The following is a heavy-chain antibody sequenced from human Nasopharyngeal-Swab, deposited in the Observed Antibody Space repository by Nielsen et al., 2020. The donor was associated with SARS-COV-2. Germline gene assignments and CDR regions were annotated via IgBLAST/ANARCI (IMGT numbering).Heavy chain of an antibody. J-gene: IGHJ6*02. CDR1: AYTFTGNY. V-gene: IGHV1-2*06. Sequence: ASVKVFCKASAYTFTGNYTHWVRQATGQGVEWMGRINPNSGGTNYAQKFQGGVIMTRDTSISKAYMELRRLRSDDTAAYYCARDPTSVAGSGDYYYGMDVWGQGTTVTVSS. CDR3: ARDPTSVAGSGDYYYGMDV. D-gene: IGHD6-19*01. CDR2: INPNSGGT.